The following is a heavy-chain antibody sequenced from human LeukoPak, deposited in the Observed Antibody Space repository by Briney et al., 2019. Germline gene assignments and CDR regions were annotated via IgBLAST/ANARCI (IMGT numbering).Heavy chain of an antibody. D-gene: IGHD6-13*01. CDR1: GGTFSSYA. CDR3: AGHFYSSSWPARY. CDR2: IIPIFGTA. J-gene: IGHJ4*02. Sequence: ASVKVSCKASGGTFSSYAISWVRQAPGQGLEWMGGIIPIFGTANYAQKFQGRVTITADESTSTAYMELSSLRFEDTAVYYCAGHFYSSSWPARYWGQGTLVTVSS. V-gene: IGHV1-69*13.